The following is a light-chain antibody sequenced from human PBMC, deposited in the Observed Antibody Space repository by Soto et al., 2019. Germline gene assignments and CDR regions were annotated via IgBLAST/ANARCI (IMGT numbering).Light chain of an antibody. J-gene: IGLJ1*01. Sequence: QSVLTRPPSVCRAPGQRVPISCTGSGSNIGTGYDVHWYQQLPGTAPKLLIYSNANRPSGVPDRFSGSKSGTSASLAITGLQAEDEADYYCQSYDSSLSSYVFGTGTKVTVL. CDR2: SNA. CDR3: QSYDSSLSSYV. CDR1: GSNIGTGYD. V-gene: IGLV1-40*01.